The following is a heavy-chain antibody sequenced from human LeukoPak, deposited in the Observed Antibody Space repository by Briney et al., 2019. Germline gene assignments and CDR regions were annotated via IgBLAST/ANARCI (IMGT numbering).Heavy chain of an antibody. D-gene: IGHD3-22*01. CDR3: AKDLFTLAYYYDSSGYYPSDY. CDR2: IYSGGST. V-gene: IGHV3-66*01. CDR1: GFTVSSNY. J-gene: IGHJ4*02. Sequence: GGSLRLSCAASGFTVSSNYMSWVRQAPGKGLEWVSVIYSGGSTYYADSVKGRFTISRDNSKNTLYLQMNSLRAEDTAVYYCAKDLFTLAYYYDSSGYYPSDYWGQGTLVTVSS.